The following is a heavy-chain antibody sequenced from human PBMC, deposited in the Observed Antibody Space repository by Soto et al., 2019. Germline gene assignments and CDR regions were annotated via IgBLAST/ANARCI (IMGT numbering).Heavy chain of an antibody. CDR1: GFSFSTFE. CDR3: VKGGWLDF. D-gene: IGHD3-16*01. Sequence: EVQLLESGGGLVQPGGSLRLSCAASGFSFSTFEMSWVRQAPGRGLEWASVISYEGSRTYYADALKGRFTISRDNSKHTRYLQMNSLTAEDTAVYACVKGGWLDFWGQGTLVTVSS. J-gene: IGHJ5*01. CDR2: ISYEGSRT. V-gene: IGHV3-23*01.